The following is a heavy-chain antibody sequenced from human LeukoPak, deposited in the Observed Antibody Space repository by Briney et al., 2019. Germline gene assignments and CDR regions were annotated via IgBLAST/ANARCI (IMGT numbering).Heavy chain of an antibody. Sequence: GGSLRLSCTASGFTFSSDSINWVRQAPGKGLEWISFISSSSRYIYYADSVKGRFTVSRDNAKNSSYLQINSLRADDTALYYCARGMTASAFDYWGQGTLFTVSS. CDR1: GFTFSSDS. J-gene: IGHJ4*02. V-gene: IGHV3-21*01. D-gene: IGHD5-18*01. CDR3: ARGMTASAFDY. CDR2: ISSSSRYI.